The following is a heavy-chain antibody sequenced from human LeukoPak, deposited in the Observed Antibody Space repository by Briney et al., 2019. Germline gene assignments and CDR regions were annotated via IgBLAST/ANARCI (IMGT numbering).Heavy chain of an antibody. J-gene: IGHJ4*02. D-gene: IGHD6-6*01. Sequence: PGGSLRLSCAASGFTFSSYWMGWVRQAPGKGLEWVANIKQDGSEKYYVDSVKGRFTISRDNAKNSLYLQMNSLRAEDTAVYYCAREYSSSSCGYWGQGTLVTVSS. V-gene: IGHV3-7*01. CDR3: AREYSSSSCGY. CDR1: GFTFSSYW. CDR2: IKQDGSEK.